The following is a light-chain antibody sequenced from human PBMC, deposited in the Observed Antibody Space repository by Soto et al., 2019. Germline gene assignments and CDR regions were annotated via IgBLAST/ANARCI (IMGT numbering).Light chain of an antibody. CDR2: DVT. J-gene: IGLJ1*01. V-gene: IGLV2-11*01. CDR3: CSYAGSLSFV. CDR1: SSDVGGYNY. Sequence: QSALTQPRSVSGSPGQSVSISCTGTSSDVGGYNYVSWYQHHPGKAPKLMIYDVTKRPSGVPDRFSGSKSGNTASLTISGLHAEDEADYYCCSYAGSLSFVFATGTKVTVL.